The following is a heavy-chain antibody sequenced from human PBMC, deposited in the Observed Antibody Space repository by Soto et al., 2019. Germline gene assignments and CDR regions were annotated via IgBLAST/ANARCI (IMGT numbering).Heavy chain of an antibody. J-gene: IGHJ5*02. Sequence: SETLSLTCAVYGGSFSGYYWSWIRQPPGKGLEWIGEINHSGSTNYNPSLKSRVTISVDTSKYQFSLKLSSVTAADTAVYYCARAGLGTVTTSDSRWFDPWGQGTLVTVSS. CDR2: INHSGST. CDR1: GGSFSGYY. CDR3: ARAGLGTVTTSDSRWFDP. V-gene: IGHV4-34*01. D-gene: IGHD4-17*01.